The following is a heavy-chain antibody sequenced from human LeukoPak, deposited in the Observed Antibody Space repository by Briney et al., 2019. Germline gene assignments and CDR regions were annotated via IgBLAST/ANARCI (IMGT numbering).Heavy chain of an antibody. CDR2: ISSSGSNI. Sequence: PGGSLRLSCAASGFTFSSYAMSWVRQAPGKGLEWVSAISSSGSNIYYADSVKGRFTISRDNAKNSLYLQMNSLRAEDTAVYYCATPPDYGDDGVLFDYWGQGTLVTVSS. D-gene: IGHD4-17*01. J-gene: IGHJ4*02. CDR3: ATPPDYGDDGVLFDY. CDR1: GFTFSSYA. V-gene: IGHV3-21*04.